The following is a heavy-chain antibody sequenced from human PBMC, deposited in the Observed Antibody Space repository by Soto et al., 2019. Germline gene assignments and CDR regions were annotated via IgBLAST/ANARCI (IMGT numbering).Heavy chain of an antibody. D-gene: IGHD6-19*01. V-gene: IGHV3-23*01. CDR1: GFTFSNYA. CDR3: ARRSSGWYFDY. CDR2: ISGSGGST. Sequence: EVPLLESGGGLVQPGGSLRLSCAAPGFTFSNYAMNWVRQAPGKGLEWVSVISGSGGSTYYADSVKGRFTISRDNSKNTLYLQMNSLRGEDKAVYYCARRSSGWYFDYWGQGTLVTVSS. J-gene: IGHJ4*02.